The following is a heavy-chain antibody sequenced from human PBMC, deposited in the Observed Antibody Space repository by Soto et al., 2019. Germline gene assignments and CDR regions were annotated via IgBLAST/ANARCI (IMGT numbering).Heavy chain of an antibody. CDR3: ARADILPGDY. D-gene: IGHD2-8*01. J-gene: IGHJ4*02. CDR1: GFTFSSYE. CDR2: ISSSGSTI. Sequence: GGSLRLSCSASGFTFSSYEMNCVRQAPGKGLEWVSYISSSGSTIYYADSVKGRFTISRDNAKNSLYLQMNSLRAEDTAVYYCARADILPGDYWGQGTLVTVSS. V-gene: IGHV3-48*03.